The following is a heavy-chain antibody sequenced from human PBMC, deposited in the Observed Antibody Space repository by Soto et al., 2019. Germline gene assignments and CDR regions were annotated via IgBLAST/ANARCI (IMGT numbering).Heavy chain of an antibody. Sequence: SVKVSCKASGATYSTSAISWVRQAPGQGLEWMGGINPILGTPDYAHKFQGRVTITADESTSTVYMELGSLRSEDTALYFCARGSVDVVATSAFDYWGQGTLVTVSS. J-gene: IGHJ4*02. CDR3: ARGSVDVVATSAFDY. V-gene: IGHV1-69*13. CDR2: INPILGTP. CDR1: GATYSTSA. D-gene: IGHD5-12*01.